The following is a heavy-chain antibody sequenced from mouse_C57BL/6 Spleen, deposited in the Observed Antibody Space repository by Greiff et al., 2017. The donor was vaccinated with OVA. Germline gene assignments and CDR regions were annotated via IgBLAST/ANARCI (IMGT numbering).Heavy chain of an antibody. Sequence: VQLQQSGPELVKPGASVKISCKASGYTFTDYYMNWVKQSPGKSLEWIGDINPNNGGTSYNQKFKGKATLTVDKSSSTAYMELRSLTSEDSAVYYCARRGGGAMDYWGQGTSVTVSS. V-gene: IGHV1-26*01. J-gene: IGHJ4*01. CDR3: ARRGGGAMDY. CDR2: INPNNGGT. CDR1: GYTFTDYY.